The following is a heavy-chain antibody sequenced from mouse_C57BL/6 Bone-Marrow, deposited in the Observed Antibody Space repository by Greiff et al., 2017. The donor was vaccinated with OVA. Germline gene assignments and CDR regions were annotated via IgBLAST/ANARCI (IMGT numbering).Heavy chain of an antibody. V-gene: IGHV5-6*01. Sequence: EVQLVESGGDLVKPGGSLKLSCAASGFTFSSYGMSWVRQTPDKRLEWVATISSGGSYTYYPDSVKGRFTISRDNAKNTLYLQMGSLKSEDTAMYYCAREGGLVYAMDYWGQGTSVTVSS. D-gene: IGHD2-4*01. CDR1: GFTFSSYG. CDR2: ISSGGSYT. J-gene: IGHJ4*01. CDR3: AREGGLVYAMDY.